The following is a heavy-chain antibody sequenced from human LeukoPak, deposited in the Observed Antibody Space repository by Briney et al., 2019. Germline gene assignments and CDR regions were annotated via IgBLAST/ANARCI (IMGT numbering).Heavy chain of an antibody. J-gene: IGHJ6*03. D-gene: IGHD1-14*01. V-gene: IGHV3-74*01. CDR3: AKAGERNQYYYYYMDV. CDR2: INTDGSST. Sequence: HPGGSLRLSCAASGFIFSSYWMHWVRHAPGKGLAWVSRINTDGSSTSYADSVKGRFTISRDNSKNTLYLQMNSLRAEDTAVYYCAKAGERNQYYYYYMDVWGKGTTVTVSS. CDR1: GFIFSSYW.